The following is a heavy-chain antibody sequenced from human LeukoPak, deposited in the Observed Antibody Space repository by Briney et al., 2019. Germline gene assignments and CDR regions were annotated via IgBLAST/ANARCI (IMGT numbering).Heavy chain of an antibody. D-gene: IGHD2-2*01. J-gene: IGHJ4*02. CDR1: GDSVSSNSAA. Sequence: SQTLSLTCAISGDSVSSNSAAWNWIRQSPSRGLEWLGRTYYRSKWYNDYAVSVKSRITINPDTSKNQFSLQLNSVTPEDTAVYYCARDPGGVPYCSSTSCYSFDYWGQGTLVTVSS. V-gene: IGHV6-1*01. CDR2: TYYRSKWYN. CDR3: ARDPGGVPYCSSTSCYSFDY.